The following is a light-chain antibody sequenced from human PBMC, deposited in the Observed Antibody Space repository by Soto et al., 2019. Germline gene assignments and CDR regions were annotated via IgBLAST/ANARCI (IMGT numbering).Light chain of an antibody. CDR1: QDIKND. CDR3: LQDSTYPPT. V-gene: IGKV1-6*01. Sequence: AIQMTQSPSSLSASVGDRVTITCRASQDIKNDLGWYQQKPGKAPDLLIYAASSLESGVPSRFSGSGSGTDFTLTISSLQPEDFATYYCLQDSTYPPTFGQGTKVDIK. CDR2: AAS. J-gene: IGKJ2*01.